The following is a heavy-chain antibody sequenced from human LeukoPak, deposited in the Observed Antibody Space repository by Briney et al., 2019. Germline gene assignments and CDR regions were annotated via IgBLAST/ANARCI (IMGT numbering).Heavy chain of an antibody. CDR1: GFTFSSYA. V-gene: IGHV3-30-3*01. J-gene: IGHJ4*02. CDR3: ARVRSYYGDYWSFDY. Sequence: GGSLRLSCAASGFTFSSYAMHGVRQAPGKGLEWVAVISYVGSNKYYADSVKGRFTISRDNSKNTLYLQMNSLRAEDTAVYYCARVRSYYGDYWSFDYWGQGTLVTVSS. CDR2: ISYVGSNK. D-gene: IGHD4-17*01.